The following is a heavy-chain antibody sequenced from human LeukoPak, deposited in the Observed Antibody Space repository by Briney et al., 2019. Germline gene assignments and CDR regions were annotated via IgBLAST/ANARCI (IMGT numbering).Heavy chain of an antibody. J-gene: IGHJ3*02. CDR1: GGSISSSSYY. Sequence: PSETLSLTCTVSGGSISSSSYYWGWSRQPPGKGLEWIGSIYYSGSTYYNPSLKSRVTISVDTSKNQFSLKLSSVTAADTAVYYCARSSPYCTNGVCYTSAFDIWGQGTMVTVSS. CDR3: ARSSPYCTNGVCYTSAFDI. CDR2: IYYSGST. D-gene: IGHD2-8*01. V-gene: IGHV4-39*01.